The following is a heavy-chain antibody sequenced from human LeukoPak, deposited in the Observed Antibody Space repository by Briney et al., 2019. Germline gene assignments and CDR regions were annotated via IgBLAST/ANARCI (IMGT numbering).Heavy chain of an antibody. CDR1: GFSISSYY. D-gene: IGHD2-15*01. CDR3: ARAVVVGAATHFDY. Sequence: PSETLSLTCTVSGFSISSYYWSWIRQPPGKGLEWMGYINYSGSTNYNPSLESRVTISVDTSKNQFSLKLSSVTAADTAVYYCARAVVVGAATHFDYWGQGTLVTVSS. CDR2: INYSGST. V-gene: IGHV4-59*01. J-gene: IGHJ4*02.